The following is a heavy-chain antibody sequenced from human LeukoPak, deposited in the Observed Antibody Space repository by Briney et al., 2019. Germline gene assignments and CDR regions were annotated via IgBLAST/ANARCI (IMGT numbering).Heavy chain of an antibody. V-gene: IGHV3-21*01. CDR1: GFTFSSYS. D-gene: IGHD1-1*01. J-gene: IGHJ4*02. CDR2: ISSRSSYI. CDR3: AGPRGNWYIFDY. Sequence: GGSLRLSCAASGFTFSSYSMNWVRQAPGKGLEWVSSISSRSSYIYYADSLKGRFTISRDNAKKSLYLQMNSLRAEDTAVYYCAGPRGNWYIFDYWGQGTLVTVSS.